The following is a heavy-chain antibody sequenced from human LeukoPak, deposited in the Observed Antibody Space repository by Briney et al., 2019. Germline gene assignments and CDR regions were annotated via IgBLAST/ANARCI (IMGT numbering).Heavy chain of an antibody. CDR1: GFTFSSYE. CDR3: AKNYASGRGVPYAMDV. Sequence: GGSLRLSCAASGFTFSSYEMNWVRQAPGKGLEWVSYISSSGSTIYYRDSVKGRFTISRDNAKNSLYLQMNSLRAEDTAVYYCAKNYASGRGVPYAMDVWGQGTTVTVAS. D-gene: IGHD3-10*01. CDR2: ISSSGSTI. V-gene: IGHV3-48*03. J-gene: IGHJ6*02.